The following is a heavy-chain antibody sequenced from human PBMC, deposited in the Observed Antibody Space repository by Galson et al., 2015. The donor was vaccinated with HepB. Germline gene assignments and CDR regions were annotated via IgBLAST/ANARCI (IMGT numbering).Heavy chain of an antibody. J-gene: IGHJ4*02. D-gene: IGHD3-10*01. Sequence: SVKVSCKASGYTFTDYYIHWVRQAPGRGLEWMGWINPKTGGTNYAQRLQGRATLTRDTSISTTYMEVKRLRSDDTAVYYCSRARGRFGELYWDYWGQGAWSPSPQ. CDR3: SRARGRFGELYWDY. CDR1: GYTFTDYY. V-gene: IGHV1-2*02. CDR2: INPKTGGT.